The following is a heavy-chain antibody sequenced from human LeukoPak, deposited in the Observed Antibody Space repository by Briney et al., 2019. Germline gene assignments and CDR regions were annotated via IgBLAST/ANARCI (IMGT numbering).Heavy chain of an antibody. CDR3: ARSHNIVVVVAASWSHWFDP. CDR1: GGSFSGYY. D-gene: IGHD2-15*01. J-gene: IGHJ5*02. V-gene: IGHV4-34*01. Sequence: SETLSLTCAVYGGSFSGYYWSWIRQPPGKGLEWIGEINHSGSTNYDPSLKSRVTISVDTSKNQFSLKLSSVTAADTAVYYCARSHNIVVVVAASWSHWFDPWGQGTLVTVSS. CDR2: INHSGST.